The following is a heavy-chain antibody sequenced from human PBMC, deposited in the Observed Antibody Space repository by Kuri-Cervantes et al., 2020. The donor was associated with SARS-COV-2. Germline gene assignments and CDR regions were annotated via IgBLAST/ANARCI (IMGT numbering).Heavy chain of an antibody. J-gene: IGHJ3*02. CDR1: GFTVSSNY. D-gene: IGHD3-10*01. CDR3: ATQPRGLWFGELEAFDI. Sequence: GGSLRLSCAASGFTVSSNYMSWVRQAPGKGLEWVSVIYSGGSTYYADSVKGRFTISRDNSKNTLYLQMNSLRAEDTAVYYCATQPRGLWFGELEAFDIWGQGTMVTVSS. V-gene: IGHV3-53*01. CDR2: IYSGGST.